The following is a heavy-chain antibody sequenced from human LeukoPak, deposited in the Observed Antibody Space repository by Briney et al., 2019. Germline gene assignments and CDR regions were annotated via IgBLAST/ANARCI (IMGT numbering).Heavy chain of an antibody. Sequence: ASVKVSCKASGYTFTSYDINWVRQATGQGLEWMVWMNPNSGNTGYAQKFQDRVTMTRNTSISTAYMELSSLRSEDTAVYYCARGMGSGSYSAAYYFDYWGQGTLVTVSS. CDR2: MNPNSGNT. V-gene: IGHV1-8*01. J-gene: IGHJ4*02. CDR3: ARGMGSGSYSAAYYFDY. D-gene: IGHD3-22*01. CDR1: GYTFTSYD.